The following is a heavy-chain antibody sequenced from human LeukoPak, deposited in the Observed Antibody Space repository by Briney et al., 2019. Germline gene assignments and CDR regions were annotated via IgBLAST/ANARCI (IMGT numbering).Heavy chain of an antibody. V-gene: IGHV1-46*01. CDR1: GYTFTSYY. J-gene: IGHJ4*02. CDR2: INPSGGST. CDR3: ARSGRLRYYYDSSGYDDY. D-gene: IGHD3-22*01. Sequence: ASVKVSCKASGYTFTSYYMHWVRQAPGRGLEWMGIINPSGGSTSYAQKFQGRVTMTRDTSTSTAYMELRSLRSDDTAVYYCARSGRLRYYYDSSGYDDYWGQGTLVTVSS.